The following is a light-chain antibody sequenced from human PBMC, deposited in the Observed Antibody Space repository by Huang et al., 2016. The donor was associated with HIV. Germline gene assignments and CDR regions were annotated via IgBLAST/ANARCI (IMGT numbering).Light chain of an antibody. J-gene: IGKJ4*01. CDR2: DAS. V-gene: IGKV3-11*01. CDR1: QSVSSY. Sequence: EIVLTQSPATLSLSPGERDTLSCRASQSVSSYLAWYQQKPGQAPRLLIYDASNRATGSPARFSGSGSGTDFTLTISSLEPEDVAVYYCQQRSNWPRLTFGGGTKVEI. CDR3: QQRSNWPRLT.